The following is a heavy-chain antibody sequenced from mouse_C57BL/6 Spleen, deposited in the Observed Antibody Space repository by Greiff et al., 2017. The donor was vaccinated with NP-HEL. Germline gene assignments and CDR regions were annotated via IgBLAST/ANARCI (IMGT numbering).Heavy chain of an antibody. D-gene: IGHD4-1*01. Sequence: DVMLVESGGGLVQPGGSLKLSCAASGFTFSDYYMYWVRQTPEKRLEWVAYISNGGGSTYYPDTVKGRFTISRDNAKNTLYLQMSRLKSEDTAMYYCARELGRGYFDYWGQGTTLTVSS. CDR3: ARELGRGYFDY. J-gene: IGHJ2*01. CDR1: GFTFSDYY. CDR2: ISNGGGST. V-gene: IGHV5-12*01.